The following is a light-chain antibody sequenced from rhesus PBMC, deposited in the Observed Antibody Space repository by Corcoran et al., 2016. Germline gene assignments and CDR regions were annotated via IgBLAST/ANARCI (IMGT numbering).Light chain of an antibody. CDR3: HQPDTYPYS. CDR2: AAS. J-gene: IGKJ2*01. V-gene: IGKV1-25*01. Sequence: DIQMTQSPSSLSASVGDRVTIACRASQGISSYVAWYQQKPGGAPKLLIYAASTLHSGVPSRFSGSGFGTDFTPTLSSLQPDDFATYYFHQPDTYPYSFGQGTKVDIK. CDR1: QGISSY.